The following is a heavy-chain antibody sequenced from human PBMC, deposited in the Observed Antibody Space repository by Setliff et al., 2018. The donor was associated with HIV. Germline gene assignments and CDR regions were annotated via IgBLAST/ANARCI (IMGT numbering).Heavy chain of an antibody. CDR3: ARTIGYCSITSCENWFDP. CDR2: IYYSGST. J-gene: IGHJ5*02. D-gene: IGHD2-2*01. CDR1: GGSISSGGYY. V-gene: IGHV4-61*03. Sequence: SETLSLTCTVSGGSISSGGYYWSWIRQHPGKSLEWIGYIYYSGSTNYNPSLKSRVTISIDTSKNHFSLKLSSVTAADTAVYYCARTIGYCSITSCENWFDPWGQGTLVTVSS.